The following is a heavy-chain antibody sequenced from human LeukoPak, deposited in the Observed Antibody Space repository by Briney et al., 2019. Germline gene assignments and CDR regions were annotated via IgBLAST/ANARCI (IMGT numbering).Heavy chain of an antibody. CDR1: GGSFSGYY. Sequence: PSETLSLTCAVYGGSFSGYYWSWIRQPPGKGLEWIGEINHSGSTNYSPSLKSRVTISVDTSKNQFSLKLSSVTAADTAVYYCASQQIPNYCSSTSCYKGDQTFDYWGQGTLVTVSS. CDR2: INHSGST. CDR3: ASQQIPNYCSSTSCYKGDQTFDY. J-gene: IGHJ4*02. V-gene: IGHV4-34*01. D-gene: IGHD2-2*02.